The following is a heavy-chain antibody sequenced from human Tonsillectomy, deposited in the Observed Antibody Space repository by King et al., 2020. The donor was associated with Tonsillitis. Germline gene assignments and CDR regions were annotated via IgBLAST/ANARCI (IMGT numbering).Heavy chain of an antibody. CDR3: AKSGCRSTSCYAEVYYYYYYGMDV. CDR1: GFIFTSYG. V-gene: IGHV3-30*18. J-gene: IGHJ6*02. D-gene: IGHD2-2*01. Sequence: HVQLVESGGGVVQPGRSLRLSCAASGFIFTSYGMHWVRQAPGKGLEWVAVISYDGNNKYYADSVKGRFTISRDNSKNTLYLLMNSLRAEDTAVYYCAKSGCRSTSCYAEVYYYYYYGMDVWGQGTTVTVSS. CDR2: ISYDGNNK.